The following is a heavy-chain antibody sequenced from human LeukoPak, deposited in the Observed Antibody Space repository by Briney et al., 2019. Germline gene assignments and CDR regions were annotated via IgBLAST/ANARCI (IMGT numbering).Heavy chain of an antibody. D-gene: IGHD7-27*01. V-gene: IGHV3-9*03. CDR3: AKTGEGWYFDL. CDR2: ISWNSGSI. Sequence: GRSLRLSCAASGFTFDDYAMHWVRQAPGKGLEWVSGISWNSGSIGYADSVKGRFTISRDNAKNSLYLQMNSLRAEDMALYYCAKTGEGWYFDLWGRGTLVTVSS. J-gene: IGHJ2*01. CDR1: GFTFDDYA.